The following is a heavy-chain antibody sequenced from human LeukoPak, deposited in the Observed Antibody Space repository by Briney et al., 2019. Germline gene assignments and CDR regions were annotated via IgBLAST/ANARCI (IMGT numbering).Heavy chain of an antibody. CDR2: MNPNSGNT. CDR3: AKERKGYYGMDV. V-gene: IGHV1-8*01. Sequence: ASVKVSCKASGYTFTIYDINWGRQAPGQGLEWMGWMNPNSGNTGYAQKFQGRVTMTRNTSISTADMELSSRRSEDATVYYCAKERKGYYGMDVWGQGTTVTVSS. CDR1: GYTFTIYD. J-gene: IGHJ6*02.